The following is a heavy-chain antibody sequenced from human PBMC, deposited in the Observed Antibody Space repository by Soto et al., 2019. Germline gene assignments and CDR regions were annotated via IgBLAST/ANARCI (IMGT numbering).Heavy chain of an antibody. CDR2: SSAYSGVA. Sequence: QVYLVQSGGEVKKPGASVKVSCEASGYTFTNYGITWVRQAPGQGLEWLGWSSAYSGVAKYAQKFQDRVTMTTDTSTSTAYMDLRSLSSDDTAVYYCARGPRSGYCTGGSCHYFDYWGQGTLVTVSS. D-gene: IGHD2-15*01. CDR1: GYTFTNYG. J-gene: IGHJ4*02. CDR3: ARGPRSGYCTGGSCHYFDY. V-gene: IGHV1-18*01.